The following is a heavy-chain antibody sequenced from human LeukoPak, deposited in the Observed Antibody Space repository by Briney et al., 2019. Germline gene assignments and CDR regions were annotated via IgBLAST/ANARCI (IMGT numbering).Heavy chain of an antibody. J-gene: IGHJ4*02. CDR3: AREGGPLYYDFWSGYSGSNFDY. Sequence: ASVKVSCKASGYTFTSYYMHWVRQAPGQGLEWMGIINPSGGSTSYAQKFQGRVTMTRDTSTSTVYMELSSLRSEDTAVYYCAREGGPLYYDFWSGYSGSNFDYWGQGTLVTVS. D-gene: IGHD3-3*01. V-gene: IGHV1-46*01. CDR1: GYTFTSYY. CDR2: INPSGGST.